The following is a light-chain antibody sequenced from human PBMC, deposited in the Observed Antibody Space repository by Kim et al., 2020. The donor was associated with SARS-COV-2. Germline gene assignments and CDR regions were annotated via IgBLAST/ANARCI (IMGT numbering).Light chain of an antibody. Sequence: SSELTQPPSVSVAPGKTATIICGGDSIGRRNVHWYQQKPGQAPVVVVYDNIDRPSWIPERFSGSNSGNTATLTISRVDAGDEADYFCQVWDSGSEHVVFGGGTQLTVL. V-gene: IGLV3-21*03. CDR1: SIGRRN. CDR2: DNI. J-gene: IGLJ2*01. CDR3: QVWDSGSEHVV.